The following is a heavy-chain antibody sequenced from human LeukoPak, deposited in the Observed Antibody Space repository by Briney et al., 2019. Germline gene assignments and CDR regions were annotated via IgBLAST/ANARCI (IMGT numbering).Heavy chain of an antibody. Sequence: SVKVSCKASGGTFSSYAISWVRQAPGQGLEWMGRIIPILGIANYAQKFQGRVTITADKSTSTAYMEPSSLRSEDTAVYYCARVDGDYYDSSGYIDYWGQGTLVTVSS. D-gene: IGHD3-22*01. J-gene: IGHJ4*02. V-gene: IGHV1-69*04. CDR2: IIPILGIA. CDR1: GGTFSSYA. CDR3: ARVDGDYYDSSGYIDY.